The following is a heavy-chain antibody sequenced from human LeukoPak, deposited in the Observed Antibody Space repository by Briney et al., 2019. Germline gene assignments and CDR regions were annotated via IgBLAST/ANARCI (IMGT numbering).Heavy chain of an antibody. V-gene: IGHV1-2*02. J-gene: IGHJ6*02. CDR1: GYTFTDNY. D-gene: IGHD2-2*01. Sequence: GASVKVSCKASGYTFTDNYIQWVRQAPGQGLEWMGWINPNSGGTNSAQKFQGRVTMTRDTSVSTAYMELSRLRSDDTAVYYCARAHCTSSGCYEYYYYGMDVWGQGTTVTVSS. CDR3: ARAHCTSSGCYEYYYYGMDV. CDR2: INPNSGGT.